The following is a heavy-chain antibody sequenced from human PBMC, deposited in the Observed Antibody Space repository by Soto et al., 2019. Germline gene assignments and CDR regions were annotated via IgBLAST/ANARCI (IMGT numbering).Heavy chain of an antibody. J-gene: IGHJ3*02. CDR3: TTRITMIVCPTCDAFDI. D-gene: IGHD3-22*01. CDR1: GFTFSNAW. CDR2: IKSKTDGGTT. V-gene: IGHV3-15*07. Sequence: GGSLRLSCAASGFTFSNAWMNWVRQAPGKGLEWVGRIKSKTDGGTTDYAAPVKGRFTISRDDSKNTLYLQMNSLKTEDTAVYYCTTRITMIVCPTCDAFDIWGQGTMVTVSS.